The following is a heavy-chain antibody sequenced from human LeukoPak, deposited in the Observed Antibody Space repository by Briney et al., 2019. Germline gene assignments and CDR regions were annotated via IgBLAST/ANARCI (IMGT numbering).Heavy chain of an antibody. CDR3: APMDSSGYSDY. D-gene: IGHD3-22*01. CDR2: IIPIFGTA. J-gene: IGHJ4*02. Sequence: SVTVSCTASGGTFSSYAISWVRQAPGQGLEWMGGIIPIFGTANYAQKFQGRVTITADESTSTAYMELSSLRSEDTAVYYCAPMDSSGYSDYWGQGTLVTVSS. CDR1: GGTFSSYA. V-gene: IGHV1-69*13.